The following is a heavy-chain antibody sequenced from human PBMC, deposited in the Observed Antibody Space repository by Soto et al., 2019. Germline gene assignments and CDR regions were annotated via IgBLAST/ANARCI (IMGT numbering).Heavy chain of an antibody. CDR1: GFIFSSYA. V-gene: IGHV3-23*01. Sequence: GGSLRLSCAASGFIFSSYAMSWVRQAPGKGLEWVSAISGSGGSTYYADSVKGRFTISRDNSKNTLYLQMNSLRAEDTAVYYCAKESTMVRGVMGMDVWGQGTTVTVSS. D-gene: IGHD3-10*01. CDR2: ISGSGGST. J-gene: IGHJ6*02. CDR3: AKESTMVRGVMGMDV.